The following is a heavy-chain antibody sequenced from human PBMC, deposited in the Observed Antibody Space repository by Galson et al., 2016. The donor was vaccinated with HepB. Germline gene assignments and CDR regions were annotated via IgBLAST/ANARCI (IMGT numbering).Heavy chain of an antibody. CDR1: GYTFSGHG. D-gene: IGHD3-10*01. CDR2: IRPYNGNT. V-gene: IGHV1-18*01. CDR3: ARSGIIRVNWFDP. J-gene: IGHJ5*02. Sequence: SVKVSCKASGYTFSGHGIAWVRQAPGQGLEWMGYIRPYNGNTDYAQNFQGRITMTTDASTSAAYMEVRSLKADDTAVYYCARSGIIRVNWFDPWGQGTLVIVSS.